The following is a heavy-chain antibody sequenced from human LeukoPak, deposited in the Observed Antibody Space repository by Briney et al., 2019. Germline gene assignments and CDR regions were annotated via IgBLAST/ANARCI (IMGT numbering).Heavy chain of an antibody. CDR1: GGSISSYY. Sequence: SETLSLTWTVSGGSISSYYWSWIRQPQGKGLEWIGYIYYSGSTNYNPSLKSRVTISVDTSMNQFSLKLSSVTAADTAVYYCARFGDMENRDGSLYYYYGMHVWGQGTTVTASS. CDR2: IYYSGST. J-gene: IGHJ6*02. D-gene: IGHD5-24*01. V-gene: IGHV4-59*01. CDR3: ARFGDMENRDGSLYYYYGMHV.